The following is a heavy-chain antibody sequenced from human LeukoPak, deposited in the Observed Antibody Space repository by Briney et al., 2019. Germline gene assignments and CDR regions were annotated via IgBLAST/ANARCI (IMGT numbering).Heavy chain of an antibody. CDR3: ARIITMIRGERSGYFAS. J-gene: IGHJ4*02. D-gene: IGHD3-10*01. CDR1: GYGISSDYY. V-gene: IGHV4-38-2*01. CDR2: IYHSGST. Sequence: SETLSLTCAVYGYGISSDYYWGWIRQPPRKGLEWMASIYHSGSTYYNPSLKNRVTISVDTSKSQLSLELISVTAADTAVYYCARIITMIRGERSGYFASWGQGTLVTVSS.